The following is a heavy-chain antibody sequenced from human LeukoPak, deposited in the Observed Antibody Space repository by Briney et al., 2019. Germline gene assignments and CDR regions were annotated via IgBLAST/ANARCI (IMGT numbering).Heavy chain of an antibody. V-gene: IGHV1-46*01. J-gene: IGHJ4*02. Sequence: GASVKVSCKASGYTFTSYYMHWVRQAPGQGLEWMGMINPSGGSTSYAQKFQGRVTMTRDTSTSTVYMELSSLRSEDTAIYYCSKWKAIVLVPAPRSPIDYWGQGTLVTVSS. D-gene: IGHD2-2*01. CDR1: GYTFTSYY. CDR3: SKWKAIVLVPAPRSPIDY. CDR2: INPSGGST.